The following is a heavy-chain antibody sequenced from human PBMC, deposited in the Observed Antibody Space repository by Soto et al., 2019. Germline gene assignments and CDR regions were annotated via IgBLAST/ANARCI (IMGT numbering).Heavy chain of an antibody. J-gene: IGHJ3*02. CDR3: ARGGKYEGSAFDI. CDR1: GYTFTSYA. V-gene: IGHV1-3*01. Sequence: QVQLVQSGAEVKKPGASVKVSCKASGYTFTSYAMNWVRQAPGQRLEWMGWINAGNGNTNYSQKFQGRVTITRDTPASTADMELSSLRSEDTDVYYCARGGKYEGSAFDIWGQGTMVTVS. D-gene: IGHD3-16*01. CDR2: INAGNGNT.